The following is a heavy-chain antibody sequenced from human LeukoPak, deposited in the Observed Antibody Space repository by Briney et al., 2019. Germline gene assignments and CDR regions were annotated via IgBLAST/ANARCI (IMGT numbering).Heavy chain of an antibody. CDR2: ISSSSSYI. V-gene: IGHV3-21*01. CDR1: GFTFSSYS. Sequence: GGSLRLSCAASGFTFSSYSMNWVRQAPGKGLEWVSSISSSSSYIYYADSVKGRFTISRDNAKNSLYLQMNSLRVEDTAVYYCARDRIVGATIDYWGQGTLVTVSS. D-gene: IGHD1-26*01. J-gene: IGHJ4*02. CDR3: ARDRIVGATIDY.